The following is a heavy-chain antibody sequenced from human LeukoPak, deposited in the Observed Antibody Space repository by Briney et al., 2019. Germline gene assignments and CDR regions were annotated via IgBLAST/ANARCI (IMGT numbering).Heavy chain of an antibody. Sequence: SETLSLTCTVSGGSISSNTYYWGWIRQPPGKGLEWIGSMYYSGSTYYNPSLKSRVTISLDTSKNQFSLKVTSVTAADTAVYYCASEVFYYYDFWSGYPNWFDPWGQGTLVTVSS. J-gene: IGHJ5*02. V-gene: IGHV4-39*07. CDR2: MYYSGST. CDR3: ASEVFYYYDFWSGYPNWFDP. D-gene: IGHD3-3*01. CDR1: GGSISSNTYY.